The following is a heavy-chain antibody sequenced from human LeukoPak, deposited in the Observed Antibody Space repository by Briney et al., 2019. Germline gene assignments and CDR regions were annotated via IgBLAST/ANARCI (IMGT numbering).Heavy chain of an antibody. J-gene: IGHJ4*02. CDR3: ARPLGYSGYEIGFDY. V-gene: IGHV3-21*01. Sequence: SGGSLRLSCAASGFTFSSYSMNWVRQAPGKGLEWVSSISSSSSYIYYADSVKGRFTISRDNAKNSLYLQMNSLRAEDTAVYYCARPLGYSGYEIGFDYWGQGTLVTVSS. D-gene: IGHD5-12*01. CDR2: ISSSSSYI. CDR1: GFTFSSYS.